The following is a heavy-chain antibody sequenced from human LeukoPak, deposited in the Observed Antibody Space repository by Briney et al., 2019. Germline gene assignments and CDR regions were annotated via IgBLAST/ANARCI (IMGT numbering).Heavy chain of an antibody. V-gene: IGHV3-74*03. CDR2: INSDGSST. J-gene: IGHJ3*02. Sequence: GGSLRLSCTASGFIFSSYWIHWVRQVPGKGLVWVGRINSDGSSTKFADSVKGRFAVSRDNVKNTVHLQMVSLRADDTAVYYCAREISRETFDIWGQGTAVIVSS. D-gene: IGHD1-26*01. CDR3: AREISRETFDI. CDR1: GFIFSSYW.